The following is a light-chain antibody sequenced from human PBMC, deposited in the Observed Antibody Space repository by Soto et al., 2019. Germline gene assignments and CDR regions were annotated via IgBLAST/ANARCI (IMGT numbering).Light chain of an antibody. J-gene: IGKJ2*01. Sequence: DIVMTQSPLSLPVTPGEPASISCRSSQSLLHSNGYNYLDWYLQKPGQSPQLLIYLGSNRASGVPDRFSGSGSGTDFTLKISRVEAEDVGVYYCMQALQTPRTLGQGPKVDIK. CDR1: QSLLHSNGYNY. CDR3: MQALQTPRT. V-gene: IGKV2-28*01. CDR2: LGS.